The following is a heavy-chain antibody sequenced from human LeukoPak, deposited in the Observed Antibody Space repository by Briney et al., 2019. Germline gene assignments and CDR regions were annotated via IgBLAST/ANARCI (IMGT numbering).Heavy chain of an antibody. J-gene: IGHJ4*02. CDR2: IRTDGSIK. Sequence: PGGSLRLSCAASGFIFSSSGVSWVRQAPGKGLEWVTFIRTDGSIKYYADSVKGRFTISRDNSKNTLYLQMNSLRAEDTAVYYCAKDLGGDADYWGQGTLVTVSS. V-gene: IGHV3-30*02. CDR1: GFIFSSSG. D-gene: IGHD4-17*01. CDR3: AKDLGGDADY.